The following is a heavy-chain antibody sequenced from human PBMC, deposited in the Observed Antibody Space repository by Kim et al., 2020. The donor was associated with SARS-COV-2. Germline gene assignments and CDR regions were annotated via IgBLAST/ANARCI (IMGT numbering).Heavy chain of an antibody. V-gene: IGHV5-10-1*01. Sequence: GESLKISCKGSGYSFTSYWISWVRQMPGKGLEWMGRIDPSDSYTNYSPSFQGHVTISADKSISTAYLQWSSLKASDTAMYYCVRHSTPSGYSYGLYDYWGQGTLVTVSS. CDR3: VRHSTPSGYSYGLYDY. J-gene: IGHJ4*02. D-gene: IGHD5-18*01. CDR1: GYSFTSYW. CDR2: IDPSDSYT.